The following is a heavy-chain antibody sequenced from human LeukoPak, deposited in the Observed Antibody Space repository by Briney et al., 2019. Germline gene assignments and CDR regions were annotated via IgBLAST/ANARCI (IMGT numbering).Heavy chain of an antibody. D-gene: IGHD6-13*01. CDR3: AKGQYSSSYSFYYYYYYMDV. V-gene: IGHV3-23*01. J-gene: IGHJ6*03. CDR2: ISGSGGST. Sequence: PGGSLRLSCAASGFTFSSYAMSWVRQAPGKGLEWVSAISGSGGSTYYADSVKGRFTISRDNSKNTLYLQMNSLRAEDTAVYYCAKGQYSSSYSFYYYYYYMDVWGKGTTVTVSS. CDR1: GFTFSSYA.